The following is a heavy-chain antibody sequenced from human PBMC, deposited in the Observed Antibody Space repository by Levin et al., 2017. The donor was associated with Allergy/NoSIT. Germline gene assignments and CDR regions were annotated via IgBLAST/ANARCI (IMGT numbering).Heavy chain of an antibody. Sequence: PGGSLRLSCAASGFSFKDYSMHWVRLTPRKGLEWVSLIPWDGGTTYSSSSFPFLFPISRDNNKQSLFLQMNSLTTEDTALYFCSKGITGGSWSFDYWGQGTLVTVSS. V-gene: IGHV3-43*01. CDR3: SKGITGGSWSFDY. CDR1: GFSFKDYS. J-gene: IGHJ4*02. D-gene: IGHD6-13*01. CDR2: IPWDGGTT.